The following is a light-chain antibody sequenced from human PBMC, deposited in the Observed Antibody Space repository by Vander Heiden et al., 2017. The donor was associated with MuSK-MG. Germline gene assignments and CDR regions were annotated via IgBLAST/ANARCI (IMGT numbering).Light chain of an antibody. CDR2: DTS. Sequence: DIQLTQSPSTLSASVGDRVTITCRASQSIRSWLAWYQQKPGKAPKLLIYDTSTLIYGVPSRFSGSGSGTEFTLTISSRQPDDFAPYYCQQDKSNSLYTFGQGTKLEIK. J-gene: IGKJ2*01. V-gene: IGKV1-5*01. CDR1: QSIRSW. CDR3: QQDKSNSLYT.